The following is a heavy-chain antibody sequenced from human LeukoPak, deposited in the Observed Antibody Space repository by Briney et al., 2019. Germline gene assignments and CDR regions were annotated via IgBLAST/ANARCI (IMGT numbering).Heavy chain of an antibody. CDR2: ISGSGGNT. CDR1: EFTFSSYA. D-gene: IGHD4-23*01. J-gene: IGHJ6*02. CDR3: AKDVRPGGGGMDV. V-gene: IGHV3-23*01. Sequence: GGSLRLSCVASEFTFSSYAMSWVRQAPGKGLEWVSLISGSGGNTYYADSVKGRLTIPRDKSKNTVYLQMKSLRAEDTATYYCAKDVRPGGGGMDVWGQGTTVTVSS.